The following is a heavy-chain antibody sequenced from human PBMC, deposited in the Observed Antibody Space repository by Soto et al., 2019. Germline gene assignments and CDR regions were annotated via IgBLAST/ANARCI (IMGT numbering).Heavy chain of an antibody. V-gene: IGHV3-33*01. D-gene: IGHD2-2*01. Sequence: QVQLVESGGGVVQPGRSLRLSCAASGFTFSSYGMHWVRQAPGKGLEWVAVIWYDGSNKYYADSVKGRFTISRDNSKTTLYLQMNSLRAEDTAVYYCARDREVRCSSTSCYLYYGMDVWGQGTTVTVSS. CDR3: ARDREVRCSSTSCYLYYGMDV. CDR2: IWYDGSNK. J-gene: IGHJ6*02. CDR1: GFTFSSYG.